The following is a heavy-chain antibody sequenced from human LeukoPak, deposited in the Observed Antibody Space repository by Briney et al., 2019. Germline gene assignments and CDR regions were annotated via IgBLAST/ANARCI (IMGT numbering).Heavy chain of an antibody. CDR2: IHYIGST. CDR3: AKTLPYSGGWRATFDF. Sequence: GSLRLSCAASGFTFSSYSMNWVRQPPGKGLEWIGNIHYIGSTYYNPSLKSRVTISVDTSTNQFSLKLSSVTAADTAVYYCAKTLPYSGGWRATFDFWGQGTLVTVSS. CDR1: GFTFSSYSMN. D-gene: IGHD6-19*01. J-gene: IGHJ4*02. V-gene: IGHV4-59*04.